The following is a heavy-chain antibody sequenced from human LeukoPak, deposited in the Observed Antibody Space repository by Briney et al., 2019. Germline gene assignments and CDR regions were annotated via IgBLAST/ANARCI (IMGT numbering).Heavy chain of an antibody. J-gene: IGHJ4*02. D-gene: IGHD1-26*01. CDR2: IYYSGST. V-gene: IGHV4-39*07. Sequence: SETLSLTCTVPGGSISSGSYYWGWIRQPPGKGLEWIGSIYYSGSTYYNPSLKSRVTISVDTSKNQFSLKLSSVTAADTAVYYCARDGGSYSRYFRMYFDYWGQGTLVTVSS. CDR3: ARDGGSYSRYFRMYFDY. CDR1: GGSISSGSYY.